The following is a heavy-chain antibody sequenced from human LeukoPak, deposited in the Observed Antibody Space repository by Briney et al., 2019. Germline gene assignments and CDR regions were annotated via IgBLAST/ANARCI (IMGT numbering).Heavy chain of an antibody. D-gene: IGHD5-12*01. CDR3: ARHPGRIVATALCSF. V-gene: IGHV5-10-1*01. Sequence: GESRDISCKGSGYSFTSYWISWVRQMPGKGLEWMGRIDPSDSYTNYSPSFQGHVTISADKSISTAYLQWSSLKASDTAMYYCARHPGRIVATALCSFWGQGTMVTVSS. CDR1: GYSFTSYW. J-gene: IGHJ4*02. CDR2: IDPSDSYT.